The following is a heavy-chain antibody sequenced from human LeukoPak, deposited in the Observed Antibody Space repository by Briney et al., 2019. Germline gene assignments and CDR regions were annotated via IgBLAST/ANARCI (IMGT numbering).Heavy chain of an antibody. CDR2: ISSSGSTI. CDR1: GFTFSDYY. D-gene: IGHD3-10*01. J-gene: IGHJ6*03. Sequence: GGSLRLSCAASGFTFSDYYMSWIRQAPGKGLEWVSYISSSGSTIYYADSVQGRFTISRDNAKNTLYLQMNSLRAEDTALYYCARVARGDYYYYYMDVWGKGTTVTVSS. V-gene: IGHV3-11*04. CDR3: ARVARGDYYYYYMDV.